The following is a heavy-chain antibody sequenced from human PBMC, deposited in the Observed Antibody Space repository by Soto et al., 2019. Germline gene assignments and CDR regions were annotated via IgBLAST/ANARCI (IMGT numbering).Heavy chain of an antibody. CDR2: IYYSGST. V-gene: IGHV4-31*03. J-gene: IGHJ4*01. CDR1: GGSISSGGYY. CDR3: ARARSIAARPLDY. Sequence: PSETLSLTCTVSGGSISSGGYYWSWIRQHPGKGLEWIGYIYYSGSTYYNPSLKSRVTISVDTSKNQFSLKLSSVTAADTAVYYWARARSIAARPLDYWGHGTPVTASS. D-gene: IGHD6-6*01.